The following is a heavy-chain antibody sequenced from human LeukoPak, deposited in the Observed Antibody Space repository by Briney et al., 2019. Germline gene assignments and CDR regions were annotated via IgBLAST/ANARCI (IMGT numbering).Heavy chain of an antibody. D-gene: IGHD2-15*01. CDR3: ARSWLRLAGPYYYGMDV. Sequence: SETLSLTCAVYGGSFSGYYWSWIRQPPGRGLEWIGEINHSGSTNYNPSLKSRVTISVDTSKNQFSLKLSSVTAADTAVYYCARSWLRLAGPYYYGMDVWGQGTTVTVSS. V-gene: IGHV4-34*01. J-gene: IGHJ6*02. CDR1: GGSFSGYY. CDR2: INHSGST.